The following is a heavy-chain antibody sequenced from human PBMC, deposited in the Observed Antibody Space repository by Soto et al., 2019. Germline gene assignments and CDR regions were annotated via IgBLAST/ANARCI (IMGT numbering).Heavy chain of an antibody. J-gene: IGHJ4*02. Sequence: GGSLRLSCAASGFTFSSYAMNWVRRAPGKGLEWVSAISGSGGSTYYADSVKGRFTISRDNSKNTLYLQMNSLRAEDTAVYYCAKDNLQIAVAPWSYWGQGTLVTVSS. CDR2: ISGSGGST. V-gene: IGHV3-23*01. CDR1: GFTFSSYA. CDR3: AKDNLQIAVAPWSY. D-gene: IGHD6-19*01.